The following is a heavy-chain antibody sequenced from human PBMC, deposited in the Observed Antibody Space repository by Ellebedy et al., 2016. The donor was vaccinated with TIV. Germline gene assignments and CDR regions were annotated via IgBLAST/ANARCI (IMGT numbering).Heavy chain of an antibody. CDR3: ARRQAHYYYYYGMDV. J-gene: IGHJ6*02. V-gene: IGHV1-18*04. Sequence: AASVKVSCKASGYTFTSYGISWVRQAPGQGLEWMGWISAYNGNTNYAQKLQGRVTMTTDTSTSTAYMELRSLRSDDTAVYYCARRQAHYYYYYGMDVWGQGTTVTVSS. CDR1: GYTFTSYG. CDR2: ISAYNGNT.